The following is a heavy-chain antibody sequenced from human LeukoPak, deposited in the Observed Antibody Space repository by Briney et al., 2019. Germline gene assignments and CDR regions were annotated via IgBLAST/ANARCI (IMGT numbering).Heavy chain of an antibody. CDR1: GGTFSKLS. D-gene: IGHD5-12*01. CDR3: ARVQAVGVPVAIDAYYDYGLDV. J-gene: IGHJ6*02. Sequence: SVKVSCKASGGTFSKLSLSWVRQAPGRGLEWMGRIIPIVGVAHYAQIFQGRVTITADHSTNTAYMELSSLRSEDTAIYYCARVQAVGVPVAIDAYYDYGLDVWGQGTTVTVS. CDR2: IIPIVGVA. V-gene: IGHV1-69*04.